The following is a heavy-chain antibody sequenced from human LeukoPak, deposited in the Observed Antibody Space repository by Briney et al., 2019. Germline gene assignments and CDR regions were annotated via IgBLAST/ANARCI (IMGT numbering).Heavy chain of an antibody. CDR2: ISSSGSTI. CDR3: ARQQPGQLAPLRN. D-gene: IGHD6-13*01. J-gene: IGHJ4*02. V-gene: IGHV3-48*03. Sequence: GGSLRLSCAASGFTFSSYEMNWVRQAPGKGLEWVSYISSSGSTIYYADSVKGRFTISRDNAKNSLYLQMNSLRAEDTAVYYCARQQPGQLAPLRNWGQGTLVTVSS. CDR1: GFTFSSYE.